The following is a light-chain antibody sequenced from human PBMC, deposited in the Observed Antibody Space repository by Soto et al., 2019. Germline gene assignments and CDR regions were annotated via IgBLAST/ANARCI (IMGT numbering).Light chain of an antibody. Sequence: QSALTQPRSVSGSPGQSVTISCTGTSSDVGGYNYVSWYQQLPGKAPKLMIYDVTKRPSGVPDRFSGSKSGNTACLTISGLQAEDEADYYCCSYAGSYTLVFGGGTKLTVL. V-gene: IGLV2-11*01. J-gene: IGLJ2*01. CDR1: SSDVGGYNY. CDR3: CSYAGSYTLV. CDR2: DVT.